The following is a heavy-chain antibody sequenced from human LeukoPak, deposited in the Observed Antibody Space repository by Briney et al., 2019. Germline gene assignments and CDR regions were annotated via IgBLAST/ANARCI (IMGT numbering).Heavy chain of an antibody. D-gene: IGHD5-18*01. CDR2: INPNSGGT. Sequence: ASVKVSCKASGYTFTGYYMHWVRQAPGQGLEWMGWINPNSGGTNYAQKFQGWVTMTRDTSISTAYMELSRLRCDDTAVYYCARERLQLWLRAFDYWGQGTLVTVSS. CDR1: GYTFTGYY. V-gene: IGHV1-2*04. J-gene: IGHJ4*02. CDR3: ARERLQLWLRAFDY.